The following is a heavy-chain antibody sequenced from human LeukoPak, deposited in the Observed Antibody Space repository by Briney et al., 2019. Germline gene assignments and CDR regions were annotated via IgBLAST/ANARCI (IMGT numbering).Heavy chain of an antibody. Sequence: PGGSLRLSCAASGFTFDDHGMSWVRQAPGKGLEWVSAISGSGGSTYYADSVKGRFTISRDNSKNTLYLQMNSLRAEDTAVYYCAKASYDYVWGSYRFCYFDYWGQGTLVTVSS. J-gene: IGHJ4*02. CDR2: ISGSGGST. CDR3: AKASYDYVWGSYRFCYFDY. V-gene: IGHV3-23*01. D-gene: IGHD3-16*02. CDR1: GFTFDDHG.